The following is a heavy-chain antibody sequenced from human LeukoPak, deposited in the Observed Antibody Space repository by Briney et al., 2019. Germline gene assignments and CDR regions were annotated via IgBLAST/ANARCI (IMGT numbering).Heavy chain of an antibody. J-gene: IGHJ4*02. CDR3: ARRIAAAAAPYYFDY. CDR2: INSDGSST. D-gene: IGHD6-13*01. V-gene: IGHV3-74*01. Sequence: RGGSLRLSCAASGFTFSSYWMHWVRQAPGKGLLWVSRINSDGSSTSYADSVKGRFTISRDNAKNTLYLQMNSLRAEDTAVYYCARRIAAAAAPYYFDYWGQGTLVTVSS. CDR1: GFTFSSYW.